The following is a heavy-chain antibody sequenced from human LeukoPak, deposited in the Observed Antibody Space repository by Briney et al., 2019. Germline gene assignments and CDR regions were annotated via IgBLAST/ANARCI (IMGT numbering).Heavy chain of an antibody. CDR2: IKEDGEET. D-gene: IGHD3-22*01. CDR1: EFSFNNSW. V-gene: IGHV3-7*01. CDR3: ARGGGYYHAVSFYMDV. J-gene: IGHJ6*03. Sequence: PGGSLRLSCVGSEFSFNNSWMTWVRQAPGKGLEWVATIKEDGEETYHVGSVRGRFTISRDNAKNSLYLQMNSLTHEDTAMYFCARGGGYYHAVSFYMDVWGKGTTVTVSS.